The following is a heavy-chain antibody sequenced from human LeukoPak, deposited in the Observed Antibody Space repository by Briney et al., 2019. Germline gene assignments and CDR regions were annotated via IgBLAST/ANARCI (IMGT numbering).Heavy chain of an antibody. V-gene: IGHV3-74*01. D-gene: IGHD2-2*01. CDR1: GFTFSSYW. CDR2: INSDGRIT. J-gene: IGHJ3*02. CDR3: ARVGVPQYAFDI. Sequence: GGSLRLSCVASGFTFSSYWMHWVRQVPGKGPVWVSRINSDGRITSYADSVKGRFTISRDNAKNTLYLQMNSLRAEDTAVYSRARVGVPQYAFDIWGQGTWVTVSS.